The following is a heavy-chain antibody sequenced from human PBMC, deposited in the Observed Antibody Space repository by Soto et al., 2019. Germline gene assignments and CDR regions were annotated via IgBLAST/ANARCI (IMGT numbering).Heavy chain of an antibody. Sequence: GGSLRLSCAASGFTLSGYAMDWVRQAPGKGLEYVSGISSNGVSTSYANSVQGRFTISRDNPKNTLYLQMDSLRPEDMAVYYCAKARCSTTNCYVPDYWGQGTLVTVSS. CDR2: ISSNGVST. J-gene: IGHJ4*02. CDR3: AKARCSTTNCYVPDY. V-gene: IGHV3-64*01. CDR1: GFTLSGYA. D-gene: IGHD2-2*01.